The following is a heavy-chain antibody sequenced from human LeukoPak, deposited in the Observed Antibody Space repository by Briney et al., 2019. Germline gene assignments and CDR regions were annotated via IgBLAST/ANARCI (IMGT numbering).Heavy chain of an antibody. CDR3: AKEQSSSGFFDG. V-gene: IGHV3-43*02. D-gene: IGHD6-6*01. Sequence: GGSLRLSCAASGFSFHDYAMYWVRPAPGKGLAWVSLISGDGGITYYADSVKGRFTISRDNSKSSLYLQMNSLRAEDTAVYYCAKEQSSSGFFDGWGQGPLVTV. J-gene: IGHJ4*02. CDR2: ISGDGGIT. CDR1: GFSFHDYA.